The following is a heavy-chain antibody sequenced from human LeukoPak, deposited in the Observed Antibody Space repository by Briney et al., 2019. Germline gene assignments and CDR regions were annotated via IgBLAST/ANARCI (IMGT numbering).Heavy chain of an antibody. Sequence: SVKVSCKASGGTFSSYAISWVRQAPGQGLEWMGGIIPIFGTANYAQKFQGRVTITADESTSTAYMELSSLRSEDTAVYYCARSGGGIAVAPGYYYYGMDVWGQGTTVTVSS. CDR3: ARSGGGIAVAPGYYYYGMDV. J-gene: IGHJ6*02. D-gene: IGHD6-19*01. CDR1: GGTFSSYA. V-gene: IGHV1-69*13. CDR2: IIPIFGTA.